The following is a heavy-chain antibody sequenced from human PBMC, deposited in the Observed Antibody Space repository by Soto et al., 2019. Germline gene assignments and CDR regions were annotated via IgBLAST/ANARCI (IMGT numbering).Heavy chain of an antibody. CDR2: INHSGST. CDR3: ASGGQQLGSPFDY. J-gene: IGHJ4*02. Sequence: PSETLSLTCAVYGGSFSGYYWSWIRQPPGKGLEWIGEINHSGSTNYNPSLKSRVTISVDTSKNQFSPKLSSVTAADTAVYYCASGGQQLGSPFDYWGQGTLVTVSS. CDR1: GGSFSGYY. D-gene: IGHD6-13*01. V-gene: IGHV4-34*01.